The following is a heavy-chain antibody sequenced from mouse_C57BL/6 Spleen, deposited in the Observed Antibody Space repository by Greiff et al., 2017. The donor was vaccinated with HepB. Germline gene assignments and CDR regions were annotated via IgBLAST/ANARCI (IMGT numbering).Heavy chain of an antibody. CDR1: GYTFTSYW. D-gene: IGHD2-5*01. V-gene: IGHV1-69*01. CDR3: ARGESNYEAWFAY. CDR2: IDPSDSYT. J-gene: IGHJ3*01. Sequence: QVQLQQPGAELVMPGASVKLSCKASGYTFTSYWMHWVKQRLGQGLEWIGEIDPSDSYTNYNQKFKGKSTLTVDKSSSTAYMQLSSLTSEDSAVYYCARGESNYEAWFAYWGQGTLVTVSA.